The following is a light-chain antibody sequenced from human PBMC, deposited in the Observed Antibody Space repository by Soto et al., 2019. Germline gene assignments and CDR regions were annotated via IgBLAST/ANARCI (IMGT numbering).Light chain of an antibody. Sequence: DIQMTQSPSSVSASVGDRVTITCRASQGISSWLAWYQQKPGEAPKLLIYEASSLQSGVPPRFSGSGSGTDFTLTINSLQPEDFATYFCQQSNNVPWTFGQGTKVEIK. CDR1: QGISSW. V-gene: IGKV1-12*01. CDR2: EAS. CDR3: QQSNNVPWT. J-gene: IGKJ1*01.